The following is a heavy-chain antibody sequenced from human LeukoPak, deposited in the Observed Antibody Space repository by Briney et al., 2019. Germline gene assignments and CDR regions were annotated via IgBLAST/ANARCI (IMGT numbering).Heavy chain of an antibody. CDR1: GFTFSSYA. J-gene: IGHJ6*02. V-gene: IGHV3-23*01. D-gene: IGHD4-17*01. CDR3: AKDLPGDPDDQYYVMDV. CDR2: ISGSGGRT. Sequence: GASLRLSCAASGFTFSSYAMSWVRQAPGKGLECVSAISGSGGRTYYAASVKGRFTISRDNSKNTLHLQLNSLRAEDTALYYCAKDLPGDPDDQYYVMDVWGQGTTVTVSS.